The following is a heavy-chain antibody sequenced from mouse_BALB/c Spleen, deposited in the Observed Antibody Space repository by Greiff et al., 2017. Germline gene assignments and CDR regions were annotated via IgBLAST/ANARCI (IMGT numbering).Heavy chain of an antibody. CDR3: AGYGSPFNAMDY. J-gene: IGHJ4*01. CDR2: IRNKANGYTT. V-gene: IGHV7-3*02. CDR1: GFTFTDYY. D-gene: IGHD1-1*01. Sequence: DVKLVESGGGLVQPGGSLRLSCATSGFTFTDYYMSWVRQPPGKALEWSGFIRNKANGYTTEYSASVKGRFTISRDNSQSILYLQMNTLRAEDSATYYCAGYGSPFNAMDYWGQGTSVTVSS.